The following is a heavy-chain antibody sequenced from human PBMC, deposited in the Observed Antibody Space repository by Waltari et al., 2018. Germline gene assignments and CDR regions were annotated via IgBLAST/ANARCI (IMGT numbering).Heavy chain of an antibody. Sequence: EVQLVESGGGLVQPGGSLRLSCSASGFSFSSYAMHWVRQAPGKGLEYVSGITNNGGTTYYEDSVKGRFTMSRDNSKNTLYFKMNGLRPEDTALYYCVKSPGSDIPIWGQGTLVTGSS. V-gene: IGHV3-64D*06. J-gene: IGHJ4*02. D-gene: IGHD3-10*01. CDR1: GFSFSSYA. CDR2: ITNNGGTT. CDR3: VKSPGSDIPI.